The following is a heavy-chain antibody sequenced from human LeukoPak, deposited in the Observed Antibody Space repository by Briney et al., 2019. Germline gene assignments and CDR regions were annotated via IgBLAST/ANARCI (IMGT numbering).Heavy chain of an antibody. CDR3: ARAFPPRWSSRGFDP. D-gene: IGHD4-23*01. J-gene: IGHJ5*02. V-gene: IGHV1-2*02. Sequence: ASVKVSCKASGYTFTGYHMHWVRQAPGQGLEWMGWINPNSGGTNYAQKFQGRVTMTRDTSISTAYMELSRPRSDDTAVYYCARAFPPRWSSRGFDPWGQGTLVTVSS. CDR1: GYTFTGYH. CDR2: INPNSGGT.